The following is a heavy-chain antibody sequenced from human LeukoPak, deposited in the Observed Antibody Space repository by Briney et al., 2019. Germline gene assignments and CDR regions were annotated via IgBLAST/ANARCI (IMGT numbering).Heavy chain of an antibody. V-gene: IGHV4-59*08. CDR1: GGSISSYY. J-gene: IGHJ3*02. CDR2: IYYSGIT. CDR3: ARTLVYYYDSSGSPRVAFDI. D-gene: IGHD3-22*01. Sequence: SETLSLTCTVSGGSISSYYWSWLRQLPGKGLEWLGFIYYSGITHYKSSLKSRVTIPVDTSKNQFSLRLTSVTAADTAVYYCARTLVYYYDSSGSPRVAFDIWGQGTMVTVSS.